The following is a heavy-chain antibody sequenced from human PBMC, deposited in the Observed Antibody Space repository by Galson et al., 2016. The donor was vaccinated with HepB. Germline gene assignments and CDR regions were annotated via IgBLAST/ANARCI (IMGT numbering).Heavy chain of an antibody. CDR3: ARLGDTTMATEYYFDY. D-gene: IGHD5-18*01. J-gene: IGHJ4*02. Sequence: QSGAEVKKPGESLKISCKGSGYRFTSNWIGWVRQMPGKGLEWMGIIYPSDSDTRYSPSFQGQVTISADKSISTAYLQWSSLRASDTAVYYCARLGDTTMATEYYFDYWGQGTLVSVSS. CDR1: GYRFTSNW. CDR2: IYPSDSDT. V-gene: IGHV5-51*01.